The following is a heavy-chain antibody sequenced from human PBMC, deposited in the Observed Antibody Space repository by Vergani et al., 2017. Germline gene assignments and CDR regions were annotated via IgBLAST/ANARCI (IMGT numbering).Heavy chain of an antibody. J-gene: IGHJ5*02. D-gene: IGHD3-16*01. V-gene: IGHV3-33*01. CDR1: GFTFNQYG. CDR3: ARDLGLRYNRFDP. CDR2: TWYDGNNK. Sequence: QVQLVESGGGVVQPGRSLRLSCAASGFTFNQYGMHWVRQAPGKGLEWVAVTWYDGNNKQYADSVKGRFTISRDNSKSTMYLQMNSLRDEDTGVYYCARDLGLRYNRFDPWGQGTLVTVSS.